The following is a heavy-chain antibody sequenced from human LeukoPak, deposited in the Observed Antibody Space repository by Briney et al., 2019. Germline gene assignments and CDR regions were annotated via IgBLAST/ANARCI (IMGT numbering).Heavy chain of an antibody. CDR3: ARFARPDTAMDPLYYYYYGMDV. V-gene: IGHV1-18*01. CDR1: GYTFTSYG. J-gene: IGHJ6*02. D-gene: IGHD5-18*01. CDR2: ISAYNGNT. Sequence: GASVKVSCRASGYTFTSYGISWVRQAPGQGLEWMGWISAYNGNTNYAQKLQGRVTMTTDTSTSTAYMELRSLRSDDTAVYYCARFARPDTAMDPLYYYYYGMDVWGQGTTVTVSS.